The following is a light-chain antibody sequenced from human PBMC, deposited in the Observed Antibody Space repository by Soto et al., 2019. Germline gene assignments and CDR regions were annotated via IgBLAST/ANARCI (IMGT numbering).Light chain of an antibody. CDR2: GAS. J-gene: IGKJ3*01. CDR3: QQYGSSPFT. Sequence: EIVLTQSPGTLSLSPGERATLSCRASQSVSSSYLAWYQQKPGQAPRLLIYGASSRATGIPDRFSGSGSGTDFTLTISRLEPEDFAVYYCQQYGSSPFTFGPGIKVVIK. V-gene: IGKV3-20*01. CDR1: QSVSSSY.